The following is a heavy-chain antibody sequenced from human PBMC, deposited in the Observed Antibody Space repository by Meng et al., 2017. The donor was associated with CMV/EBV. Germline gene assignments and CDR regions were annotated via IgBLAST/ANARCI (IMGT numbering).Heavy chain of an antibody. V-gene: IGHV1-8*01. Sequence: ASVKVSCKASGYTFTSYDINWVRQATGQGLEWMGWMNPNSGNTGYAQKFQGRVTMTRNTSISTAYMELSRLRSEDTAVYYCARAAEYYYDTGGYRPDGFDIWGQGTMVTVSS. D-gene: IGHD3-22*01. CDR1: GYTFTSYD. J-gene: IGHJ3*02. CDR3: ARAAEYYYDTGGYRPDGFDI. CDR2: MNPNSGNT.